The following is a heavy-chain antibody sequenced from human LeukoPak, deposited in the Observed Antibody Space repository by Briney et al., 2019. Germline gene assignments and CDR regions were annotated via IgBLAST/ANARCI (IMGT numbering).Heavy chain of an antibody. Sequence: GASVKVSCKASGYTFTSYYMHWVRQAPGQGLEWMGIINPSGGSTSYAQKFQGRVTMTRDTSTSTVYMELSSLRSEDTAVYCCARDQEYYDSSGYPLYWGQGTLVTVSS. J-gene: IGHJ4*02. CDR1: GYTFTSYY. CDR3: ARDQEYYDSSGYPLY. V-gene: IGHV1-46*01. CDR2: INPSGGST. D-gene: IGHD3-22*01.